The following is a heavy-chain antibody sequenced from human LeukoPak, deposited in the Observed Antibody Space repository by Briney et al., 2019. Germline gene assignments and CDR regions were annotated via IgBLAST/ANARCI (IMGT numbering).Heavy chain of an antibody. CDR2: ISGSGGST. J-gene: IGHJ1*01. CDR1: RFTFTSYA. V-gene: IGHV3-23*01. Sequence: GGSLRLSCAASRFTFTSYAMSWVRQAPGKGLEWVSVISGSGGSTYYADSVKGRFTISRDNSKNTLYLQMNSLRAEDTAVYYCARVSLPKGEYFQHWGQGTLVTVSS. CDR3: ARVSLPKGEYFQH.